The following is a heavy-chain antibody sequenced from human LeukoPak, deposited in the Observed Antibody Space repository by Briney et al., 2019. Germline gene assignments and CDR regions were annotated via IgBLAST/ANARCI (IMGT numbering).Heavy chain of an antibody. CDR3: ARFFSIVGATRAFDI. CDR1: GGSISSGSYY. V-gene: IGHV4-61*02. CDR2: IYTSGST. J-gene: IGHJ3*02. Sequence: SETLSLTCTVSGGSISSGSYYWSWIRQPAGKGLEWIGRIYTSGSTNYNPSLKSRVTISVDTSKNQFSLKLSSVTAADTAVYYCARFFSIVGATRAFDIWGQGTMVTVSS. D-gene: IGHD1-26*01.